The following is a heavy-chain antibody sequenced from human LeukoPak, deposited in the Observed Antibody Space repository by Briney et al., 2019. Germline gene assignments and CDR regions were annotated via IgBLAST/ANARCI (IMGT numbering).Heavy chain of an antibody. Sequence: GGSLRLSCAASGFTFSSYAMSWVRQAPGKGLEWVSAISGSGGSTYYADSVKGRFTISRDNAKNSLYLQMNSLRAEDTAVYYCARALDSSSSRYQAFEYWGQGTLVTVSS. CDR2: ISGSGGST. V-gene: IGHV3-23*01. CDR3: ARALDSSSSRYQAFEY. D-gene: IGHD2-2*01. J-gene: IGHJ4*02. CDR1: GFTFSSYA.